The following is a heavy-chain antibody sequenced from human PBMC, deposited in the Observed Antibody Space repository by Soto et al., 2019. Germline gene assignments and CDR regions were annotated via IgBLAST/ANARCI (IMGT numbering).Heavy chain of an antibody. J-gene: IGHJ4*02. Sequence: PSETLSLTCTVSGGSISSYYWSWIRQPPGKGLEWIGYIYYSGSTNCNPSLKSRVTISVDTSKNQFSLKLSSVTAADTAVYYCARHGTSSSYFFDYWGQGTLVTVSS. CDR1: GGSISSYY. V-gene: IGHV4-59*08. CDR2: IYYSGST. CDR3: ARHGTSSSYFFDY. D-gene: IGHD6-13*01.